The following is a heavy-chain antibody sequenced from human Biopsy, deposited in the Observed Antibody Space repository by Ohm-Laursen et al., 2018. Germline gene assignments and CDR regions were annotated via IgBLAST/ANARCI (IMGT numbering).Heavy chain of an antibody. CDR2: INHSGST. CDR3: ARGRGYCGGDFYPTYYYNYGTDV. CDR1: GGSISSDY. V-gene: IGHV4-34*01. J-gene: IGHJ6*02. D-gene: IGHD2-21*02. Sequence: SDTLSLTCTVSGGSISSDYRSWIRQPPGKGLEWIGEINHSGSTNNNPSLKSRVTISVDTSKNQFSLKVSSVTAADTAVYYCARGRGYCGGDFYPTYYYNYGTDVWGQGTTVTVSS.